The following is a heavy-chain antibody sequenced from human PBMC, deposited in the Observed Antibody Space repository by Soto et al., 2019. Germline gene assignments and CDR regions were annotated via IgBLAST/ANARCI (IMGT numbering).Heavy chain of an antibody. V-gene: IGHV1-69*01. CDR2: IIPVFTTA. CDR1: GGIFTTYA. CDR3: ARSYPDRAGAAY. J-gene: IGHJ4*02. Sequence: QVQLVQSGAEVKKPGSSVKVSCKASGGIFTTYAISWVRQAPGQGLEWMGGIIPVFTTADYAQKFQGRLTITADESTSTAYMELTSLKSEDTGVYYCARSYPDRAGAAYWGQGTPVTVSS. D-gene: IGHD6-19*01.